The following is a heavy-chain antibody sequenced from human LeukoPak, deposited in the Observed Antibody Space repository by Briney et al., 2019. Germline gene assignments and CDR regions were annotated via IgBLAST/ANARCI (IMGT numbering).Heavy chain of an antibody. Sequence: GGSLRLSCTASGFTFSSYAMHWVRQAPGKGLEWVAVISYDGSNKYYADSVKGRFTISRDNSKNTLYLQMNSLRAEDTAVYYCARERNYGSGSYYNALGYWGQGTLVTVSS. D-gene: IGHD3-10*01. CDR3: ARERNYGSGSYYNALGY. V-gene: IGHV3-30-3*01. CDR1: GFTFSSYA. J-gene: IGHJ4*02. CDR2: ISYDGSNK.